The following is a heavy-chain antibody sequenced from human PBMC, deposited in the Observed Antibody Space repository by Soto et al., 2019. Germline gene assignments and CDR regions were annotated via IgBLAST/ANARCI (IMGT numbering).Heavy chain of an antibody. V-gene: IGHV5-10-1*01. Sequence: GESLKISCKGSGYSFTSYWISWVRQMPGKGLEWMGRIDPSDSYTNYSPSFQGHVTISADKSISTAYLQWSSLKASDTAMYYCARLXYCSSTSCYTGYNWFDPWGQGTLVTVSS. CDR1: GYSFTSYW. CDR3: ARLXYCSSTSCYTGYNWFDP. CDR2: IDPSDSYT. J-gene: IGHJ5*02. D-gene: IGHD2-2*02.